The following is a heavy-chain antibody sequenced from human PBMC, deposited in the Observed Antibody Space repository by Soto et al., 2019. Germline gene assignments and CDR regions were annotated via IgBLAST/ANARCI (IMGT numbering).Heavy chain of an antibody. CDR1: GYTFTSYD. D-gene: IGHD3-9*01. Sequence: ASVKVSCKASGYTFTSYDINWVRQATGQGLEWMGWMNPNSGNTGYAQKFQGRVTKTGNTSISTAYMELSSLRSEDTTVYYCARGGYDILTGYYNRYYYYGMDVWGQGTTVTVSS. J-gene: IGHJ6*02. V-gene: IGHV1-8*01. CDR3: ARGGYDILTGYYNRYYYYGMDV. CDR2: MNPNSGNT.